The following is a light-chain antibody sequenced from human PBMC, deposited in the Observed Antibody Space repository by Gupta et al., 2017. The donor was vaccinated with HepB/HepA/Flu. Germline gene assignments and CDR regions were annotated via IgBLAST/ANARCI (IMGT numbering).Light chain of an antibody. CDR3: CSYAGSNNVV. J-gene: IGLJ3*02. V-gene: IGLV2-8*01. Sequence: QSALTQPPSASGSPGQSVTISCTGTSSDVGAYDYVSWYQQHPGRAPKLIIYEVSKRPSGVPDHFSGSKSGNTASLTVFGLQTEDEADYYCCSYAGSNNVVFGGGTKLTVL. CDR2: EVS. CDR1: SSDVGAYDY.